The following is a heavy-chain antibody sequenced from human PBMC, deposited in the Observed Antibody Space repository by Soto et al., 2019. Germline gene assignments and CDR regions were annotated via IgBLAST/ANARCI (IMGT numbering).Heavy chain of an antibody. CDR3: ARGYHYYDSSGYDKWDAFDI. J-gene: IGHJ3*02. V-gene: IGHV3-21*01. CDR2: ISSSSSYI. D-gene: IGHD3-22*01. Sequence: GGSLRLSCAASGFTFSSYSMNWVRQAPGKGLEWVSSISSSSSYIDYADSVKGRFTISRDNAKSSLYLQMNSLRAEDTAVYYCARGYHYYDSSGYDKWDAFDIWGQGTMVTVSS. CDR1: GFTFSSYS.